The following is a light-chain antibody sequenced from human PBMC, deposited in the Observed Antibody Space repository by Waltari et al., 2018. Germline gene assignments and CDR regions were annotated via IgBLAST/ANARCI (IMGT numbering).Light chain of an antibody. CDR1: SSNIGAGYD. J-gene: IGLJ2*01. CDR3: QSYDSSLSAVV. Sequence: QSVLTQPPSVSGAPGQRVTISCAGSSSNIGAGYDVHWYQQLPGTAPKVLIYESNSRPSGVPDRFSGSKSGTSASLAITGLLAEDEADYYCQSYDSSLSAVVFGEGTKLTVL. CDR2: ESN. V-gene: IGLV1-40*01.